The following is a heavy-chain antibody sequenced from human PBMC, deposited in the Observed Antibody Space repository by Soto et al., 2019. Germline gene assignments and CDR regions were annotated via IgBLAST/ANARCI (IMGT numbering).Heavy chain of an antibody. CDR2: IWYDGSNK. CDR1: GFTFSSYG. D-gene: IGHD6-19*01. CDR3: PRDLRGEVVGTGGDY. V-gene: IGHV3-33*01. J-gene: IGHJ4*02. Sequence: GGSLRLSCAASGFTFSSYGMHWVRQAPGKGLEWVAVIWYDGSNKYYADSVKGRFTISRDNSKNTLYLQMNSLRAEDTAGYYFPRDLRGEVVGTGGDYWGQGTLVTVSS.